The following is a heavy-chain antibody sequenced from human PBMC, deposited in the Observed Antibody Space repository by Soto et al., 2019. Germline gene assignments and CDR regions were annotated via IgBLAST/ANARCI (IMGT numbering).Heavy chain of an antibody. D-gene: IGHD6-19*01. Sequence: QLQLVESGGGVVQPEKSLRLSCEASGFTFSAFGMHWVRQAPGKGLEWVAGFSYDGHTKYYANPVKGRFSISSDNSRNALYLSMDRLRAEDTAMYYCTREWSAVTGTPFDLGCQGTMVIVSS. CDR2: FSYDGHTK. CDR1: GFTFSAFG. CDR3: TREWSAVTGTPFDL. J-gene: IGHJ3*01. V-gene: IGHV3-30*03.